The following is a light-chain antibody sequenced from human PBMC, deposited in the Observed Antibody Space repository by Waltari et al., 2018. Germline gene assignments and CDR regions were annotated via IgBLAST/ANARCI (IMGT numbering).Light chain of an antibody. CDR1: RSISGF. J-gene: IGKJ2*01. CDR3: QQHSHWPPMYT. Sequence: EIVLTQSPATLSLSPGERATLSCRASRSISGFLAWYQQKPGQAPRLLISDSFSRATGIPARFSGSGSGTDFTLTISSLEPEDFAVYYCQQHSHWPPMYTFGQGTKLEIK. CDR2: DSF. V-gene: IGKV3-11*01.